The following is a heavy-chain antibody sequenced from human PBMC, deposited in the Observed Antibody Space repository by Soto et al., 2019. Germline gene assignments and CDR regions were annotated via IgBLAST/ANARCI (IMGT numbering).Heavy chain of an antibody. CDR1: GYTFTSYG. CDR2: ISAYNGNT. J-gene: IGHJ3*02. D-gene: IGHD2-2*01. Sequence: GASVKVSCKASGYTFTSYGISWVRQAPGQGLEWMGWISAYNGNTNYAQKLQGRVTMTTDTSTSTAYMELRSLRSDDTAVYYCARTTIVVVPAAQQQLVSDAFDIWGQGTMVTVSS. CDR3: ARTTIVVVPAAQQQLVSDAFDI. V-gene: IGHV1-18*01.